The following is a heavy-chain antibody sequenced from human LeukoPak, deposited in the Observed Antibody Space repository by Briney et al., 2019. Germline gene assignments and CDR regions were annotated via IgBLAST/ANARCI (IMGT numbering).Heavy chain of an antibody. CDR2: INWNGGST. V-gene: IGHV3-20*01. CDR1: GFTFYAYG. CDR3: ARTRYSGSYRAADY. Sequence: GGSLRLSCAASGFTFYAYGMTWVRHAPGKGVEGVSGINWNGGSTGYEDSVKGRFTISRDNAKNSLYLQMNSLRAEDTALYHCARTRYSGSYRAADYWGQGTLVTVSS. D-gene: IGHD1-26*01. J-gene: IGHJ4*02.